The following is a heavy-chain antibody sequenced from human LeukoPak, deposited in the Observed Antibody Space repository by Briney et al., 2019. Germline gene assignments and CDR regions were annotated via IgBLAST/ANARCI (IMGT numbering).Heavy chain of an antibody. J-gene: IGHJ4*02. V-gene: IGHV4-61*02. CDR1: GGSISSGSYY. Sequence: PSQTLSLTCTVSGGSISSGSYYWNWIRQPAGKGLEWIGRIYTGGGTKYHPSLKSRVTISVDTSKNQFSLKLSSVTAADTAVYYCARLGGYDYWGQGTLVTVSS. CDR2: IYTGGGT. CDR3: ARLGGYDY. D-gene: IGHD3-16*01.